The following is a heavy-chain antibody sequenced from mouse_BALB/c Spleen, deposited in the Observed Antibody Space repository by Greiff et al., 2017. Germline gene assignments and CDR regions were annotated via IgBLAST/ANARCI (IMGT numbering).Heavy chain of an antibody. CDR1: GFTFSSYT. CDR2: ISSGGSYT. V-gene: IGHV5-6-4*01. Sequence: EVQRVESGGGLVKPGGSLKLSCAASGFTFSSYTMSWVRQTPEKRLEWVATISSGGSYTYYPDSVKGRFTISRDNAKNTLYLQMSSLKSEDTAMYYCTREVYYYGSRYYAMDYWGQGTSVTVSS. J-gene: IGHJ4*01. CDR3: TREVYYYGSRYYAMDY. D-gene: IGHD1-1*01.